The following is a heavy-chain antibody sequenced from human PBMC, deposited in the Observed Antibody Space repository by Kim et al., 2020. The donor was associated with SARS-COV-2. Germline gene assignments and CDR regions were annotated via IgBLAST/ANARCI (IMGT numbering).Heavy chain of an antibody. V-gene: IGHV1-46*01. D-gene: IGHD3-16*01. J-gene: IGHJ5*02. CDR1: GYTFTSYY. Sequence: ASVKVSCKASGYTFTSYYMHWVRQAPGQGLEWMGIINPSGGSTSYAQKFQGRVTMTRDTSTCTVYMELSSLRSEDTAVYYCARDRAGGMDWFDPWGQGTLVTVSS. CDR2: INPSGGST. CDR3: ARDRAGGMDWFDP.